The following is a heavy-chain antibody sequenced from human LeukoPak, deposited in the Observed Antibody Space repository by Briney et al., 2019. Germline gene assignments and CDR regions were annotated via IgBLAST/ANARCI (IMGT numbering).Heavy chain of an antibody. CDR2: ISWNSGSI. V-gene: IGHV3-9*01. J-gene: IGHJ3*02. D-gene: IGHD2/OR15-2a*01. CDR3: ARGYRIFDAFDI. Sequence: PGRSLRLSCAASGFTFDDYAMHWVRQAPGKGLEWVSGISWNSGSIGYADSMKGRFTISRDNSKNTLYLQMNSLRAEDTAVYYCARGYRIFDAFDIWGQGTMVTVSS. CDR1: GFTFDDYA.